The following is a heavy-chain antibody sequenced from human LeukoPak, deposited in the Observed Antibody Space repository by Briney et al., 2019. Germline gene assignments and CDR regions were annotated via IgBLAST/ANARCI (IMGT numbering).Heavy chain of an antibody. V-gene: IGHV3-74*01. CDR3: ARASSAFDI. J-gene: IGHJ3*02. D-gene: IGHD6-6*01. CDR1: GFXFSSYW. Sequence: GGSLRLSCAASGFXFSSYWIHWVRQAPGKGLVWVSRINNDGTSTTYADSVKGRFTISRDNAKNTLYLQMNSLRAEDTALYYCARASSAFDIWGQGTVATVSS. CDR2: INNDGTST.